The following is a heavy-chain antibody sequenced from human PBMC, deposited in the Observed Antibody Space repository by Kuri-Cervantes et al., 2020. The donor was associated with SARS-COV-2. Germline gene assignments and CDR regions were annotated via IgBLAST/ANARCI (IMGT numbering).Heavy chain of an antibody. CDR1: GYTFTSYG. Sequence: SVKVSCKASGYTFTSYGISWVRQAPGQGLEWMGGIIPIFGTANYAQKFQERVTITRDMSTSTAYMELSSLRSEDTAVYYCAAPHHLGIVEAMGAFDIWGQGTMVTVSS. J-gene: IGHJ3*02. CDR2: IIPIFGTA. V-gene: IGHV1-69*05. D-gene: IGHD1-26*01. CDR3: AAPHHLGIVEAMGAFDI.